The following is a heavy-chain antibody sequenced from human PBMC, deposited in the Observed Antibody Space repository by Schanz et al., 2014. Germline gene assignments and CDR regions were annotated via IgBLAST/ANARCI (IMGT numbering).Heavy chain of an antibody. J-gene: IGHJ4*02. CDR1: GFTFSDYG. Sequence: QVQLVESGGGVVQPGGSLRLSCAASGFTFSDYGTHWVRQAPGKGLEWVAFISYDGSFEDYLDSVKGRFTISRDNSKNTLYLQMSSLRGEDTAVYYCAKDLEPQCGGDCPLTWGQGTLVTVSS. D-gene: IGHD2-21*02. V-gene: IGHV3-30*19. CDR2: ISYDGSFE. CDR3: AKDLEPQCGGDCPLT.